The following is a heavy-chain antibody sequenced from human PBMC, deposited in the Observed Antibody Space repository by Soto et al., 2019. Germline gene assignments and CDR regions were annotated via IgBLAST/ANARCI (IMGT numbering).Heavy chain of an antibody. CDR3: ARDQRGIAAQASDI. J-gene: IGHJ3*02. Sequence: SVKVSCKASGGTFSSYAISWVRQAPGQGLEWMGGIIPIFGTANYAQKFQGRVTITADKSTSTAYMELSSLRSEDTAVYYCARDQRGIAAQASDIWGQGTMVTVSS. CDR1: GGTFSSYA. D-gene: IGHD6-6*01. V-gene: IGHV1-69*06. CDR2: IIPIFGTA.